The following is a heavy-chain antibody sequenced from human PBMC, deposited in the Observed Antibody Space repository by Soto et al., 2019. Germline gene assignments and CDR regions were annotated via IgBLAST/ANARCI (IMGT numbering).Heavy chain of an antibody. Sequence: PGGSLRLSCAASGFTFSNYGMHWVRQAPGKGLEWVALIWYDGSNKYYGDSVKGRFTISRDISKNTLYLQMNSLRAEDTAVYYCARDLSGQLDYWGRGTLVTVSS. CDR1: GFTFSNYG. D-gene: IGHD3-16*02. V-gene: IGHV3-33*01. CDR2: IWYDGSNK. J-gene: IGHJ4*02. CDR3: ARDLSGQLDY.